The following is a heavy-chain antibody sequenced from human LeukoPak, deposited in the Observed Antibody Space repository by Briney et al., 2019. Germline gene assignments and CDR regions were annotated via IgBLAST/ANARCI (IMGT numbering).Heavy chain of an antibody. CDR1: GGSISSYY. V-gene: IGHV4-59*01. Sequence: SETLSLTCTVSGGSISSYYWSWIRQPPGKGLEWIGYIYYSGSTNYNPSLKSRVAISVGTSKNQFSLKLSSVTAADTAVYYCARANRYDLYFDYWGQGTLVTVSS. CDR3: ARANRYDLYFDY. D-gene: IGHD5-12*01. J-gene: IGHJ4*02. CDR2: IYYSGST.